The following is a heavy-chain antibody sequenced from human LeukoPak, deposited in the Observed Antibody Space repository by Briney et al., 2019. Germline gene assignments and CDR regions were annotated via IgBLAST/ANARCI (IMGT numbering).Heavy chain of an antibody. CDR3: ARHVWGITMVRGGYYFDY. V-gene: IGHV4-59*08. CDR1: GGSISSYY. D-gene: IGHD3-10*01. J-gene: IGHJ4*02. Sequence: KTSETLSLTCTVSGGSISSYYWSWIRQPPGKGLEWIGYIYYSGSTNYNPSLKSRVTISVDTSKNQFSLKLSSVTAADTAVCYCARHVWGITMVRGGYYFDYWGQGTLVTVSS. CDR2: IYYSGST.